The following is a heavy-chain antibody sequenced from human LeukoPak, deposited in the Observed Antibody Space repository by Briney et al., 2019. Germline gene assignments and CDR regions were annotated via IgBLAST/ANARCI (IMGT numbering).Heavy chain of an antibody. V-gene: IGHV3-66*02. J-gene: IGHJ3*02. CDR1: GFTVSSNY. Sequence: PGGSLRLSCAAPGFTVSSNYMSWVRQAPGKGQEWVSVIYSGGSTYYADSVKGRFTISRDNSKNTLYLQMNSLRAEDTAVYYCARDGYNGGVDAFDIWGQGTMVTVSS. CDR2: IYSGGST. D-gene: IGHD5-24*01. CDR3: ARDGYNGGVDAFDI.